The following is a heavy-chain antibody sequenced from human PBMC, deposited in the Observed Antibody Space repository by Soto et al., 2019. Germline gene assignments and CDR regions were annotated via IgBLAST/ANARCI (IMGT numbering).Heavy chain of an antibody. J-gene: IGHJ6*02. D-gene: IGHD3-16*02. V-gene: IGHV4-31*03. CDR3: ATIGVSGYLAV. CDR1: GADINSGGFT. Sequence: SETLSLTCSVSGADINSGGFTWTWIRQHAGKGLEWLGHISHSGSTDYNPSLKSRLSISGDTSKNHFSLTLTSVTAADAAVYYCATIGVSGYLAVWGQGTTVTVSS. CDR2: ISHSGST.